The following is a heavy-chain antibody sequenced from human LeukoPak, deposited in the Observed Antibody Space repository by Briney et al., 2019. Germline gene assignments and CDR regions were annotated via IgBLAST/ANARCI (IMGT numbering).Heavy chain of an antibody. J-gene: IGHJ5*02. Sequence: ASVKVSCKASGYTFTSYGISWVRQAPGQGLEWMVGMSAYNGNTNYAQRLQGRVTMTTDTSTTTAYMELRSLTSDHTAMYYCARVRSSLTTVTINWFDPWGQGTLVTVSS. D-gene: IGHD4-11*01. CDR2: MSAYNGNT. CDR3: ARVRSSLTTVTINWFDP. CDR1: GYTFTSYG. V-gene: IGHV1-18*01.